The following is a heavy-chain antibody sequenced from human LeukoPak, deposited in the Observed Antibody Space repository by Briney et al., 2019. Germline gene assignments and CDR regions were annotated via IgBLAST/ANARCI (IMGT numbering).Heavy chain of an antibody. CDR1: GGSFSGYY. V-gene: IGHV4-34*01. CDR2: INHSGST. J-gene: IGHJ5*02. Sequence: SETLSLTCAVYGGSFSGYYWSWIRQPPGKGLGWIGEINHSGSTNYNPSLKSRVTISVDTSKNQFSLKLSSVTAADTAVYYCARGFILWFGESNWFDPWGQGTLVTVSS. D-gene: IGHD3-10*01. CDR3: ARGFILWFGESNWFDP.